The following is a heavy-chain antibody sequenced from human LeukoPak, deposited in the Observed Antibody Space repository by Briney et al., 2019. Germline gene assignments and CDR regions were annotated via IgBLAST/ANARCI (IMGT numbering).Heavy chain of an antibody. CDR3: ARRAILTGHTDVFDI. Sequence: SGGSLRLSCAASGFTFSIYSMNWVRQAPGKGLEWVSYSSSNGKSIYHADSVKGRFTISRDNAKNSLYLQMNSLRAEDTAVYYCARRAILTGHTDVFDIWGQGTEVTVSS. D-gene: IGHD3-9*01. CDR2: SSSNGKSI. CDR1: GFTFSIYS. J-gene: IGHJ3*02. V-gene: IGHV3-48*04.